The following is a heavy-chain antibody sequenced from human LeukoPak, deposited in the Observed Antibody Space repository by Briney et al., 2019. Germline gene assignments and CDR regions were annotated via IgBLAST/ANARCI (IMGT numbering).Heavy chain of an antibody. Sequence: PRGSLRLSCAASGFTFSSYAMRWVRQAPGKGLECVSAISGSGGSTYYADSVKGRFTISRDNSKNTLYLQRDSLRAEDTSVYDCAKGLDSSGWYFYFDYWGQGTLVTVSS. V-gene: IGHV3-23*01. J-gene: IGHJ4*02. CDR1: GFTFSSYA. D-gene: IGHD6-19*01. CDR2: ISGSGGST. CDR3: AKGLDSSGWYFYFDY.